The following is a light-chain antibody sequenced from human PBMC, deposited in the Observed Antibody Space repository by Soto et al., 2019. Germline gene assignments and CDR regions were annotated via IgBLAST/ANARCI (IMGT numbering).Light chain of an antibody. J-gene: IGKJ1*01. CDR2: KTS. V-gene: IGKV1-5*03. Sequence: DIQMTQSPSTLSASVGDRVTITCRASQSISSWLAWYHQKPGRAPKLLMYKTSSLESGVPSRFSGSRSGTEFTLTISSLQPDDFATYFCQQYNSYPWTFGQGTKVDIK. CDR3: QQYNSYPWT. CDR1: QSISSW.